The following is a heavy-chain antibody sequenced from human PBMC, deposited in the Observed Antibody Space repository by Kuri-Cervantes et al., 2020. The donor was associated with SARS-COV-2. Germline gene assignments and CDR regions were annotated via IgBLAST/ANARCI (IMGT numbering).Heavy chain of an antibody. CDR2: ITPDGSYT. CDR1: GFTFSGHW. D-gene: IGHD3-10*01. V-gene: IGHV3-74*01. Sequence: GEALKTYWAASGFTFSGHWIHWVREAPGKGLVWVSRITPDGSYTDNADSVKGRFTSPRDNAKNMLSLQTSSLRAEDTAVCYCVRDGDHWNFDYWGQGTLVTVSS. J-gene: IGHJ4*02. CDR3: VRDGDHWNFDY.